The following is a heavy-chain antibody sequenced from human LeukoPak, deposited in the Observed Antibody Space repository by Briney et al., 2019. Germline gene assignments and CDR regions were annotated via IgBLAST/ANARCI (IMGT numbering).Heavy chain of an antibody. CDR2: ISSSSSYI. D-gene: IGHD3-3*01. J-gene: IGHJ4*02. CDR1: GFTFSSYS. V-gene: IGHV3-21*01. Sequence: GGSLRLSCAASGFTFSSYSMNWVRQAPGKGLEWVSSISSSSSYIYYADSVKGRFTISRDNAKNSLYLQMNSLRAEDTAVYYCARDSPNTIFEPYYFDYWGQGTLVTVSS. CDR3: ARDSPNTIFEPYYFDY.